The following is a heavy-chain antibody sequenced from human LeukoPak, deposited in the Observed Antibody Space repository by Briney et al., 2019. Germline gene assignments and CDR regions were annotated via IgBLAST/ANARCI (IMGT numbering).Heavy chain of an antibody. J-gene: IGHJ6*04. CDR3: ARDEALAYCGGDCQTVGYYGMDV. CDR1: GFTFSSYA. D-gene: IGHD2-21*02. CDR2: ISYDGSNK. Sequence: GGSLRLSCAASGFTFSSYAMHWVRLAPGKGLEWVAVISYDGSNKYYADSVKGRFTISRDNSKNTLYLQMNSLRAEDTAVYYCARDEALAYCGGDCQTVGYYGMDVWGKGTTVTVSS. V-gene: IGHV3-30*04.